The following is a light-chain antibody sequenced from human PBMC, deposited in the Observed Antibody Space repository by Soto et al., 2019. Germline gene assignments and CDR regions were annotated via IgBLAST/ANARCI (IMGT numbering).Light chain of an antibody. J-gene: IGKJ5*01. CDR1: QSVNDNH. CDR2: TTS. V-gene: IGKV3-20*01. CDR3: QQYGSSLSIT. Sequence: EIVLTQSPGTLSLSPGERATLSCRASQSVNDNHLAWYQQKPGQAPRLLIYTTSNSATGIPDRFSGSGSGTDFILTISRLEPEDFAVYYCQQYGSSLSITFGQGTRLEIK.